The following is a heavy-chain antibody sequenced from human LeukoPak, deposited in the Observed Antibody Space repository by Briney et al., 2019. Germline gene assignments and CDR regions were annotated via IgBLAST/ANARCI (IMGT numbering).Heavy chain of an antibody. CDR3: ARVASCSWYHYYYYHMDV. CDR2: FYTSGST. V-gene: IGHV4-61*09. Sequence: SETLSLTCTVSGGSISSGSYYWSWIRQPAGKGLEWIGHFYTSGSTNYNPSLKSRVPISVDTSKNQFSLKLIPVTAADTAVYYYARVASCSWYHYYYYHMDVWGKGTTVTVSS. D-gene: IGHD6-13*01. J-gene: IGHJ6*03. CDR1: GGSISSGSYY.